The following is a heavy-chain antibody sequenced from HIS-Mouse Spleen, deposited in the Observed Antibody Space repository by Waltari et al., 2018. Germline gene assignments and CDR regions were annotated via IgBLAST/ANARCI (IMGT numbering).Heavy chain of an antibody. J-gene: IGHJ4*02. D-gene: IGHD6-19*01. CDR2: ISYDGSNK. V-gene: IGHV3-30-3*01. Sequence: QVQLVEAGGGGVQPGRSLRLSCAAAGFTFSSSAMHWVRHAPGKGLEWVAVISYDGSNKYYADSVKGRFTISRDNSKNTLYLQMNSLRAEDTAVYYCARDHSGWYFDYWGQGTLVTVSS. CDR3: ARDHSGWYFDY. CDR1: GFTFSSSA.